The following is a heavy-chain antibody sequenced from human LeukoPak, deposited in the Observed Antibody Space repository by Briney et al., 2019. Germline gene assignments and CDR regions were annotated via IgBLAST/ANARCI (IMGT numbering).Heavy chain of an antibody. D-gene: IGHD6-13*01. V-gene: IGHV4-61*05. CDR2: IYYSGST. J-gene: IGHJ6*03. CDR1: GGSISSSSYY. CDR3: ARRAAAGPYYYYYMDV. Sequence: PSETLSLTCTVSGGSISSSSYYWGWIRQPPGKGLEWIGYIYYSGSTNNNPSPKSRVTISVDTSKNQFSLKLSSVTAADTAVYYCARRAAAGPYYYYYMDVWGKGTTVTVSS.